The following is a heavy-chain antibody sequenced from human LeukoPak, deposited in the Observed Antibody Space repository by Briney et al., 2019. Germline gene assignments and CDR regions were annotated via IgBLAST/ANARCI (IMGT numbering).Heavy chain of an antibody. CDR2: IYSGGTT. V-gene: IGHV3-53*01. CDR1: GFTLSSNY. J-gene: IGHJ3*02. D-gene: IGHD3-16*01. CDR3: ASKYVADAFDI. Sequence: GGSLRLSCAASGFTLSSNYMSWVPHAPGKGLEWVSVIYSGGTTYYADSVKGRFTISRDNSKNTLYLQMNSLRAEDTAVYYCASKYVADAFDIWGQGTMVTVSS.